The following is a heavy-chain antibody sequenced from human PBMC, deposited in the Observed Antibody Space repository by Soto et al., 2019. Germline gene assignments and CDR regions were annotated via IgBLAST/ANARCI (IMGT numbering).Heavy chain of an antibody. J-gene: IGHJ4*02. CDR1: DGSIRSGGYY. Sequence: SETLSLTCTVSDGSIRSGGYYWSWIRQLPAKGLEWLGYINYSGNTYYNPSLKSRVTIALDTSKDQIYLKLSSVTAADTAVYYCARVIYGGDSDYFDYWGQGTLVTVSS. D-gene: IGHD2-21*02. V-gene: IGHV4-31*03. CDR3: ARVIYGGDSDYFDY. CDR2: INYSGNT.